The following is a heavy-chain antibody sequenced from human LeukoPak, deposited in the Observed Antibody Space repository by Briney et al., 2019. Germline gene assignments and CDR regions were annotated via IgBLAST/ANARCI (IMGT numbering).Heavy chain of an antibody. Sequence: SVKVSCKASGGTFSSYDISWVRQAPGQGLEWMGGIIPIFGTANYAQKFQDRVTITADKSTSTAYMELRSLRSEDTAVYYCAGRYCSSTSCYPYYYGMDVWGKGTTVTVSS. CDR2: IIPIFGTA. J-gene: IGHJ6*04. CDR3: AGRYCSSTSCYPYYYGMDV. V-gene: IGHV1-69*06. CDR1: GGTFSSYD. D-gene: IGHD2-2*01.